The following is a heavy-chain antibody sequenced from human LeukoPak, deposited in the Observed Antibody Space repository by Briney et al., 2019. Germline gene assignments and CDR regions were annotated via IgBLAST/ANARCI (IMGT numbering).Heavy chain of an antibody. J-gene: IGHJ6*04. CDR3: TRGAYYGSGITYGLDV. CDR1: GGTFSSYA. CDR2: IIPIFGTA. V-gene: IGHV1-69*01. Sequence: AASVKVSCKASGGTFSSYAISWVRQAPGQGLEWMGGIIPIFGTANYAQKFQGRVTITADESTSTAYMELSSLRSEDTAVYYCTRGAYYGSGITYGLDVRGKGTTVTVSS. D-gene: IGHD3-10*01.